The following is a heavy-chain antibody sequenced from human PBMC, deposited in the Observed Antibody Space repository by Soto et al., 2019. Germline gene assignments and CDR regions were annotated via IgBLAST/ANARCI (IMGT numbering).Heavy chain of an antibody. CDR2: IWYDGSNK. J-gene: IGHJ5*02. D-gene: IGHD3-10*01. V-gene: IGHV3-33*01. CDR1: GFTFSSYG. Sequence: QVQLVESGGGVVQPGRSLRLSCAASGFTFSSYGMHWVRQAPGKGLEWVAVIWYDGSNKYYADSVKGRFTISRDNVKNTLYPQRTSLRAEDTAVYYCAMDHYDSGSYDNSLHPWGQGTLVTVSS. CDR3: AMDHYDSGSYDNSLHP.